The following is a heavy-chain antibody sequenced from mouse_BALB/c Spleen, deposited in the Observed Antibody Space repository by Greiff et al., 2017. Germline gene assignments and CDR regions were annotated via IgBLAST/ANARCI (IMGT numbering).Heavy chain of an antibody. CDR2: IDPANGNT. D-gene: IGHD2-1*01. J-gene: IGHJ2*01. CDR3: ARRNYGNYDFDY. Sequence: EVTLQESGAELVKPGASVKLSCTASGFNIKDTYMHWVKQRPEQGLEWIGRIDPANGNTKYDPKFQGKATITADTSSNTAYLQLSSLTSEDTAVYYCARRNYGNYDFDYWGQGTTLTVSS. V-gene: IGHV14-3*02. CDR1: GFNIKDTY.